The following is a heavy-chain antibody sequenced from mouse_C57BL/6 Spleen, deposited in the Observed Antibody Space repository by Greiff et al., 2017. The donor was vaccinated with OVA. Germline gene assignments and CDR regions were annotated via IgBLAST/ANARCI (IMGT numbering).Heavy chain of an antibody. J-gene: IGHJ4*01. CDR1: GYSITSDY. V-gene: IGHV3-8*01. CDR3: ARSGEYDAWAMDY. D-gene: IGHD2-4*01. CDR2: ISHSGST. Sequence: EVQLQESGPGLAKPSQTLSLTCSVPGYSITSDYWNWIRNYPGNKLEYMGYISHSGSTYYNPSLKSRISITRDTSKNQYYMQLHSVTSEDTATYYCARSGEYDAWAMDYWGQGTSVTVSA.